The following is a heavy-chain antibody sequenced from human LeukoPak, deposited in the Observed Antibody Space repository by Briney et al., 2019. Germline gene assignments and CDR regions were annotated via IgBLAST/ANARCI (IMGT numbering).Heavy chain of an antibody. V-gene: IGHV4-61*02. CDR1: GGSISSGSYY. Sequence: PSQTLSLTCSVSGGSISSGSYYWTWIRQPAGKGLEWIGRIYTSGSTNYNPSLKSRVTISVDTSKNQFSLKLSSVTAADTAVYYCARDSQWFGEHGAFDIWGQGTMVTVSS. CDR3: ARDSQWFGEHGAFDI. J-gene: IGHJ3*02. CDR2: IYTSGST. D-gene: IGHD3-10*01.